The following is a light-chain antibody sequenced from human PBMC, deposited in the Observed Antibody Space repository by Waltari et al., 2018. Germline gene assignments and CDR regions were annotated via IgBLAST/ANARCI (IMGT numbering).Light chain of an antibody. V-gene: IGKV1-9*01. Sequence: IQLTQSPSSLSASVGDRVTITCRASQGISSNLAWYQQKPGNAPKLLISAASTLQSGVPLRFSGSGSGTEFTLTISSLQPEDFATYYCQQLNSYPITFGQGTRLEIK. J-gene: IGKJ5*01. CDR2: AAS. CDR3: QQLNSYPIT. CDR1: QGISSN.